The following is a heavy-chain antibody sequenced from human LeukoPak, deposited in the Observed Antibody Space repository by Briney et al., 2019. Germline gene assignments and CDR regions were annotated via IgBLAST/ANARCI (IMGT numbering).Heavy chain of an antibody. V-gene: IGHV1-69*13. D-gene: IGHD3-22*01. Sequence: GASVKVSCKASGGTFSSYAISWVRQAPGQGLEWMGGIIPIFGTANYAQKFQGRVTITADESTSTAYMELSSLRSEDTAVYYCARCYYDSSGYYGFDYWGQGTLVTVSS. J-gene: IGHJ4*02. CDR1: GGTFSSYA. CDR3: ARCYYDSSGYYGFDY. CDR2: IIPIFGTA.